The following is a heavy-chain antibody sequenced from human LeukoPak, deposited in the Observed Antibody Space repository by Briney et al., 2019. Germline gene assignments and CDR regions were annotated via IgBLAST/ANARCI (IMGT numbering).Heavy chain of an antibody. V-gene: IGHV1-69*06. CDR1: GGTFSSYA. J-gene: IGHJ3*02. CDR3: AKGDIVVVTAIQHAFDI. D-gene: IGHD2-21*02. CDR2: IIHIFGTA. Sequence: SVTVSCKASGGTFSSYAISWVRQAPGQGLEWMGRIIHIFGTANYAQKFQGRVTITADKSTSTAYMELNSLRSEDTAVYYCAKGDIVVVTAIQHAFDIWGQGTMVTVSS.